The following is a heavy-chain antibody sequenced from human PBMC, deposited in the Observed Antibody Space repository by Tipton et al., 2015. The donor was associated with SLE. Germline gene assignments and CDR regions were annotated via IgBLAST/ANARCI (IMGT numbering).Heavy chain of an antibody. D-gene: IGHD6-19*01. CDR3: ASVLGGSGWPTGELDY. J-gene: IGHJ4*02. Sequence: TLSLTCTVSGGSISRHYWTWIRQPAGKGLEWIGPIYTSGSTNYNPSLKSRVTMSVDTSKNQFSLKLSSVTAADPAVYYCASVLGGSGWPTGELDYWGQGTLVTVSS. CDR2: IYTSGST. CDR1: GGSISRHY. V-gene: IGHV4-4*07.